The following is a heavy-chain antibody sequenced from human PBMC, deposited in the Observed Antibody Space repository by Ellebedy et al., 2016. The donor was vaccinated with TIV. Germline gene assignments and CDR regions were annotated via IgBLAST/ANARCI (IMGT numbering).Heavy chain of an antibody. CDR2: ITVSDDRT. D-gene: IGHD1-26*01. CDR1: GFTFSYYT. J-gene: IGHJ4*02. Sequence: GGSLRLXXAASGFTFSYYTMTWVRQAPGTGLEWVSSITVSDDRTNYADSVKGRFTISRDNSKNTLYLQMNSLRADDTAVYYCAKKSETYSYFDFWGQGALVTVSS. CDR3: AKKSETYSYFDF. V-gene: IGHV3-23*01.